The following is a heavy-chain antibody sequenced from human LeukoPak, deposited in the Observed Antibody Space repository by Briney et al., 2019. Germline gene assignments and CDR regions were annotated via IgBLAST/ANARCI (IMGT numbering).Heavy chain of an antibody. CDR3: ARDREVRGVIIGLDY. CDR2: IILIFGTA. Sequence: ASVTVSCKASGCTFSSYAISWVRQAPGQGLEWMGGIILIFGTANYEQKFQGRVTITADESTSAAYMELSSLRSEDTAVYYCARDREVRGVIIGLDYWGQGTLVTVSS. CDR1: GCTFSSYA. D-gene: IGHD3-10*01. V-gene: IGHV1-69*13. J-gene: IGHJ4*02.